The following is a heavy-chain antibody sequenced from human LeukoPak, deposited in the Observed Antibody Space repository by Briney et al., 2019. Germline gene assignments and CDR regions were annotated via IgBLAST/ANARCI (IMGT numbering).Heavy chain of an antibody. CDR3: ARGKTGDS. Sequence: GGSLRLSCAASGFTFSSYAMSWVRQAPGRGLEWVSATSGSDGTTYYADSVKGRFTISRDNSKNTLYLQMDSLRAEDTAVYYCARGKTGDSWGQGTLVTVSS. V-gene: IGHV3-23*01. CDR2: TSGSDGTT. CDR1: GFTFSSYA. J-gene: IGHJ4*02. D-gene: IGHD7-27*01.